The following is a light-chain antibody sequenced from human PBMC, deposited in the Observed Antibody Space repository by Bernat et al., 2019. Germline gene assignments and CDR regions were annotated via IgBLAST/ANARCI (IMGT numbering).Light chain of an antibody. J-gene: IGKJ4*01. CDR2: GAS. Sequence: EIVMTQSPATLSVSPGETATLSCRASQSFSSNLAWYRQKPGQAPRLLIYGASTRATGVPARFSGSGSGTEFTLTITSLQSEDFAVYYCQQYNNSPLTFGGGTKMEIK. CDR1: QSFSSN. V-gene: IGKV3-15*01. CDR3: QQYNNSPLT.